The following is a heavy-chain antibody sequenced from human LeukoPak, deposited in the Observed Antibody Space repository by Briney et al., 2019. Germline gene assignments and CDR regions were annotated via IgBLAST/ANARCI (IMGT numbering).Heavy chain of an antibody. CDR1: GYTFTSYG. CDR3: ARVRDGYNDAYDI. CDR2: IKPSGGDT. Sequence: ASVKVSCKASGYTFTSYGISWVRQAPGQRLEWMGIIKPSGGDTNYAQKFQGRVFMTRDTSTSTVYMELSSLKSEDTAAYYCARVRDGYNDAYDIWGQGTMVTVSS. D-gene: IGHD5-24*01. J-gene: IGHJ3*02. V-gene: IGHV1-46*01.